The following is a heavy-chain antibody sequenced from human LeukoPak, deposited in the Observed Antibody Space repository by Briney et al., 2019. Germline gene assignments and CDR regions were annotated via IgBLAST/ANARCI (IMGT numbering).Heavy chain of an antibody. CDR1: GFTFSSYG. V-gene: IGHV3-33*01. CDR3: AREHPVPHYFDY. D-gene: IGHD2-2*01. CDR2: IWYDGSNK. J-gene: IGHJ4*02. Sequence: GGSLRLSCAASGFTFSSYGMHWVRQAPGKGLEWVAVIWYDGSNKYYADSVKGRFTISRDNSKNTLYLQMNSLRAEDTAVYYCAREHPVPHYFDYWGQGTLVTVSS.